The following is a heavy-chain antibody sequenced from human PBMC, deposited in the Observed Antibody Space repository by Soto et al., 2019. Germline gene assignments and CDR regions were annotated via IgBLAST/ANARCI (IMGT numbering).Heavy chain of an antibody. J-gene: IGHJ4*02. CDR3: ASRDPGTSVDY. CDR2: IYRTGST. D-gene: IGHD1-7*01. Sequence: QVQLQESGPGLVKPSGTLSLTCAVSGGSFTSNNWWTWVRQPPGQGLEWIGEIYRTGSTNYNPSLKSRVTISLYKSENQFSLKMTSLTAADTAVYYCASRDPGTSVDYWGQGTLVTVSS. V-gene: IGHV4-4*02. CDR1: GGSFTSNNW.